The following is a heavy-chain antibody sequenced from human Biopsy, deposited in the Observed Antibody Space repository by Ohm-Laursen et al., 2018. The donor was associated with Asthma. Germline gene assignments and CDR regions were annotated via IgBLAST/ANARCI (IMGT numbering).Heavy chain of an antibody. CDR2: ISGYLENP. Sequence: GSSVKVSCKVSGYSFELNGMSWVRQRPGQGLEWMGWISGYLENPNYAQKFQGRVNMTYDRSTNTAYMELKSLRTDDTAVYFCARTYCTLNTCYASFDHWGQGTLVAVSS. V-gene: IGHV1-18*04. D-gene: IGHD2-2*01. CDR1: GYSFELNG. CDR3: ARTYCTLNTCYASFDH. J-gene: IGHJ4*02.